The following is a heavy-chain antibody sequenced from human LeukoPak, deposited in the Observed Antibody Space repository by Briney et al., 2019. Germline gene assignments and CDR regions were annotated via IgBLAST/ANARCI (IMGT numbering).Heavy chain of an antibody. CDR1: GGSFSGYY. CDR3: ARVGIAAAGTITDY. CDR2: INHSGST. V-gene: IGHV4-34*01. D-gene: IGHD6-13*01. J-gene: IGHJ4*02. Sequence: SETLSLTCAVYGGSFSGYYWSWIRQPPGKGLEWIGEINHSGSTNYNPSLKSRVTISVDTSKNQFSLKLSSVTAADTAVCYCARVGIAAAGTITDYWGQGTLVTVSS.